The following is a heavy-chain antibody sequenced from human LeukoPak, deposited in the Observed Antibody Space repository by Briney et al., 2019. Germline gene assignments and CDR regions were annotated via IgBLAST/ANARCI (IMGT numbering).Heavy chain of an antibody. CDR3: ASRYCSSTSCLLDAFDI. D-gene: IGHD2-2*01. Sequence: LPETLSLTCAVYGGSFSDFFWGWIRQPPGKGLEWIGEINHSGGTNYNPSLMSRVTISVDTSKSQISLKMSSVAAADTAAYCCASRYCSSTSCLLDAFDIWGQGTMVSVSS. V-gene: IGHV4-34*01. CDR2: INHSGGT. J-gene: IGHJ3*02. CDR1: GGSFSDFF.